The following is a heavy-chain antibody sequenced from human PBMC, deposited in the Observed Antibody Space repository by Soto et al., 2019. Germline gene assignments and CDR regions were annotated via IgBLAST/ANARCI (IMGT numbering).Heavy chain of an antibody. CDR3: ARQIYDSDTGPNFKYYFDS. Sequence: PVESVTIWCKVSGYSFAGYWITWVLQKPGKGLEWMGRIDPSDSQTYYSPSFRGHVTISVTKSITTVFLQSSSLRASDTAMYYCARQIYDSDTGPNFKYYFDSWGQGTTVTVSS. CDR2: IDPSDSQT. V-gene: IGHV5-10-1*01. J-gene: IGHJ4*02. CDR1: GYSFAGYW. D-gene: IGHD3-22*01.